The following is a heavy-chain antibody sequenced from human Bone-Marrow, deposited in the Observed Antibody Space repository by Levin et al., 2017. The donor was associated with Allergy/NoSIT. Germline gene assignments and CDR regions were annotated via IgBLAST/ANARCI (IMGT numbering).Heavy chain of an antibody. V-gene: IGHV1-18*01. CDR1: GYTFTSYG. CDR2: ISAYNGNT. J-gene: IGHJ4*02. Sequence: KAGGSLRLSCKASGYTFTSYGISWVRQAPGQGLEWMGWISAYNGNTNYAQKLQGRVTMTTDTSTSTAYMELRSLRSDDTAVYYCSLTGFGESRRYFDYWGQGTLVTVSS. CDR3: SLTGFGESRRYFDY. D-gene: IGHD3-10*01.